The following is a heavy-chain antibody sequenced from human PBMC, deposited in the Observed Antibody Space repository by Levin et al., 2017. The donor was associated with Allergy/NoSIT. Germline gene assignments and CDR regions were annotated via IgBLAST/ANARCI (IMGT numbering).Heavy chain of an antibody. Sequence: PGGSLRLSCAASGFTFSSYWMSWVRQAPGKGLEWVANIKQDGSEKYYVDSVKGRFTISRDNAKNSLYLQMNSLRAEDTAVYYCARDTGTTGTGDDAFDIWGQGTMVTVSS. D-gene: IGHD1-1*01. CDR1: GFTFSSYW. V-gene: IGHV3-7*04. J-gene: IGHJ3*02. CDR2: IKQDGSEK. CDR3: ARDTGTTGTGDDAFDI.